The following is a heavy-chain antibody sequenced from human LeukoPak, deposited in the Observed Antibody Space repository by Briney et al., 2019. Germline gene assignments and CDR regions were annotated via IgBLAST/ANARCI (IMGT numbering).Heavy chain of an antibody. V-gene: IGHV4-59*01. Sequence: SETLFLTCTVSGGSISGYYWSWIRQPPGKGLEWIGYIYYSGSTNYNPSLKSRVTISVDTSKNQFSLKLSSVTAADTAVYYCARGGMATIWDYWGQGTLVTVSS. J-gene: IGHJ4*02. CDR1: GGSISGYY. CDR2: IYYSGST. D-gene: IGHD5-24*01. CDR3: ARGGMATIWDY.